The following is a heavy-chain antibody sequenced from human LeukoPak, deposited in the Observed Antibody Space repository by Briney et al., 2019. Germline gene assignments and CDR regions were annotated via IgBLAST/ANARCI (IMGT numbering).Heavy chain of an antibody. V-gene: IGHV4-30-2*01. Sequence: PSETLSLTCAVSGVSISSGGYSWSWIRQPPGKGLEWIGYIYHSGSTYYNPSLKSRVTISVDRSKNQFSLKLSSVTAADTAVYYCAGYTYYYDSSGYPGDDAFDIWGQGTMVTVSS. J-gene: IGHJ3*02. CDR3: AGYTYYYDSSGYPGDDAFDI. D-gene: IGHD3-22*01. CDR1: GVSISSGGYS. CDR2: IYHSGST.